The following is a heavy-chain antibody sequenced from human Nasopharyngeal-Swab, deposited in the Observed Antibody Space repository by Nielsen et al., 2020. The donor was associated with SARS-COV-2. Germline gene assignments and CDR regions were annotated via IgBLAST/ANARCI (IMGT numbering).Heavy chain of an antibody. J-gene: IGHJ4*02. V-gene: IGHV3-23*01. CDR2: ISGSGDISGSGGST. D-gene: IGHD2/OR15-2a*01. CDR1: GFTYDDYA. Sequence: GESLKISCVASGFTYDDYAMHWVRQAPGKGLEWVAAISGSGDISGSGGSTYYADSVKGRFTISRDNSKNTLSLQMNSLRAEDTAVYYCAKDLRGPYFFWGQGTLVTVSS. CDR3: AKDLRGPYFF.